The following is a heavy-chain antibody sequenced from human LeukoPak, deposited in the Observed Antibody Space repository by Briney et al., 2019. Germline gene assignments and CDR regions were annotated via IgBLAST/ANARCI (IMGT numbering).Heavy chain of an antibody. CDR2: ISSYNGNT. Sequence: ASVKVSCKASGYTFTSYGISWVRQAPGQGLEWMGWISSYNGNTNYAQKLQGRVTMTTDTSTSAAYMELRSLRSDDTAVYYCARVRAEWLAGDWFDPWGQGTLVTVSS. V-gene: IGHV1-18*01. CDR3: ARVRAEWLAGDWFDP. CDR1: GYTFTSYG. D-gene: IGHD6-19*01. J-gene: IGHJ5*02.